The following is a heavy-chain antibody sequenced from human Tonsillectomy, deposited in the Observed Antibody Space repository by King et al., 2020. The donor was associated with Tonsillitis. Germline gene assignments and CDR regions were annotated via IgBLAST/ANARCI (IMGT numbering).Heavy chain of an antibody. CDR1: GFTFSSYA. D-gene: IGHD6-13*01. V-gene: IGHV3-30*01. Sequence: QLVQSGGGVVQPGRSLRLSCAASGFTFSSYAIHWVRQAPGKGLEWVAVISYDGSNKYYADSVKGRFTISRDNSKNTLYLQMNSLRAEDTAVYYCARGPMRQQLARNYYYYYMDVWGKGTTVTVSS. CDR3: ARGPMRQQLARNYYYYYMDV. J-gene: IGHJ6*03. CDR2: ISYDGSNK.